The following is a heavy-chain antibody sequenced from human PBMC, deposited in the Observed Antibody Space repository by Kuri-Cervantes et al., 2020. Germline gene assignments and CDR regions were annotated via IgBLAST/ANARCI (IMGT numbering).Heavy chain of an antibody. Sequence: SETLSLTCTVSGGTISSYYWSWIRRPPGKGLEWIGEINHSGSTNYNPSLKSRVTMSVDTSKNQFSLKLSSVTAADTAVYYCARFPQWLRAYDYWGQGTLVTVSS. D-gene: IGHD5-12*01. J-gene: IGHJ4*02. CDR3: ARFPQWLRAYDY. CDR1: GGTISSYY. V-gene: IGHV4-59*12. CDR2: INHSGST.